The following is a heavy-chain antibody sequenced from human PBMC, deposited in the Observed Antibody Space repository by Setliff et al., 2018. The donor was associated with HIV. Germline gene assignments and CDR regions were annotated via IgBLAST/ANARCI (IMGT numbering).Heavy chain of an antibody. CDR2: IYWDDDK. CDR3: AHTTGDVFLPHWFGS. D-gene: IGHD4-17*01. Sequence: ESGPTLVNPTQTLTLTCDFSGFSLATDGVAVGWIRQPPGKGPEWLALIYWDDDKRYSPSLQNRLTITKDGSKKQVVLRVTNMDPVDTATYYCAHTTGDVFLPHWFGSWGQGIVVTVSS. CDR1: GFSLATDGVA. V-gene: IGHV2-5*02. J-gene: IGHJ5*01.